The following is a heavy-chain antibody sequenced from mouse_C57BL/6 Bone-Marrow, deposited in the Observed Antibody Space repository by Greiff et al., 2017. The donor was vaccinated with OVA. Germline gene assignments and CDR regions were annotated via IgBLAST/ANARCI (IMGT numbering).Heavy chain of an antibody. CDR2: IDPENGDT. Sequence: VQLQQSGAELVRPGASVKLSCTASGFNIKDDYLHWVKQRPEQGLEWIGWIDPENGDTEYASKFQGKATITADTSSNTAYLQLSSLTSEDTAVYYCTTPLYGIFDYWGQGTTLTVSS. V-gene: IGHV14-4*01. CDR3: TTPLYGIFDY. J-gene: IGHJ2*01. CDR1: GFNIKDDY. D-gene: IGHD2-1*01.